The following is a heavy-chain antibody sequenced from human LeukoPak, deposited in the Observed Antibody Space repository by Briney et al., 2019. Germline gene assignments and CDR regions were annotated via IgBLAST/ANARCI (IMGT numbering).Heavy chain of an antibody. Sequence: GGSLRLSCAASGFTFSSYAMHWVRQAPGKGLEWVAVISYDGSNKYYADSVKGRFTISRDNSKNTLYLQMNSLRAEDTAVYYCAKGLWFGELYGNWFDPWGQGTLVTVSS. CDR1: GFTFSSYA. V-gene: IGHV3-30-3*01. CDR3: AKGLWFGELYGNWFDP. D-gene: IGHD3-10*01. J-gene: IGHJ5*02. CDR2: ISYDGSNK.